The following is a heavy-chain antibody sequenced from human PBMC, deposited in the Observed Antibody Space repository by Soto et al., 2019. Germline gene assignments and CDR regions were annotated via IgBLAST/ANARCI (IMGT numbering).Heavy chain of an antibody. CDR3: ARDGSTSWYSYDDHGMDV. CDR2: INQDGSEK. V-gene: IGHV3-7*05. D-gene: IGHD5-18*01. CDR1: GFTFRTYW. J-gene: IGHJ6*02. Sequence: EVQLVESGGGVVQPGGSLRLSCGASGFTFRTYWLSWVRQVPGKGLEWVVNINQDGSEKNYVDSVKGRFTISRDNAKNSLYLQMSSLRAEDPALYYCARDGSTSWYSYDDHGMDVWGQGTTVTVSS.